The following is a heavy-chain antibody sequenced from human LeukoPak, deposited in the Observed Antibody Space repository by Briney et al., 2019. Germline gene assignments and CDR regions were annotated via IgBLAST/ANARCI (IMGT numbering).Heavy chain of an antibody. Sequence: PSETLSLTCTVSGVSITSGNYYWNWIRQPAGKGLEWIGHFYPTGTNYNPSLKSRVTISVDTSKNQVSLKLSSVTAADTAVYYCASLPTRYDFWSGRDYWGQGTLVTVSS. J-gene: IGHJ4*02. CDR1: GVSITSGNYY. D-gene: IGHD3-3*01. CDR3: ASLPTRYDFWSGRDY. CDR2: FYPTGT. V-gene: IGHV4-61*09.